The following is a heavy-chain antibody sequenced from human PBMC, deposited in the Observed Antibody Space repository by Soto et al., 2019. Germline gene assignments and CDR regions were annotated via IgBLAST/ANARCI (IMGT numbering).Heavy chain of an antibody. CDR2: ISSSSSYI. D-gene: IGHD3-22*01. V-gene: IGHV3-21*01. Sequence: PGGSLRLSCAASGFTFSSYSMNWVRQAPGKGLEWVSSISSSSSYIYYADSVKGRFTISRDNAKNSLYLQMNSLRAEDTAVYYFARGYYDSSGYPHGMDVWGQGTTVTVSS. CDR3: ARGYYDSSGYPHGMDV. CDR1: GFTFSSYS. J-gene: IGHJ6*02.